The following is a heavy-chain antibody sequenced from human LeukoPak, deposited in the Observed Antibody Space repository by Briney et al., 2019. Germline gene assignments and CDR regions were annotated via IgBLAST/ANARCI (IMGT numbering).Heavy chain of an antibody. CDR2: IAYDGSNK. CDR1: GFTFRSYA. Sequence: PGGSLRLSCAASGFTFRSYAMHWVRQAPGKGLEWVAVIAYDGSNKYYADSVRGRFTISRDNSKNTVYLQMNNLKTEDTAVYYCASVLDYWGQGILVTVSS. J-gene: IGHJ4*02. CDR3: ASVLDY. V-gene: IGHV3-30*04.